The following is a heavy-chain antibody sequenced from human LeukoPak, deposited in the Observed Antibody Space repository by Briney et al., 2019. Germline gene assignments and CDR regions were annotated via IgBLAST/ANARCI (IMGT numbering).Heavy chain of an antibody. CDR1: GFTFSSYA. D-gene: IGHD5-18*01. Sequence: GGSLRLSCAASGFTFSSYAMSWVRRAPGKGLEWVSAISGSGGSTYYADSVKGRFTISRDNSKNTLYLQMNSLRAEDTAVYFCAKDISQGYTFGSIEEDYWGQGTLVTVSS. CDR3: AKDISQGYTFGSIEEDY. CDR2: ISGSGGST. V-gene: IGHV3-23*01. J-gene: IGHJ4*02.